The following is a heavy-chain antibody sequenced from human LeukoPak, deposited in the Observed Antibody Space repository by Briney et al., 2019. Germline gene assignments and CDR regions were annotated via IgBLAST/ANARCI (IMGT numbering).Heavy chain of an antibody. Sequence: ASVNDSCKASVYTFTNYFIHWVRQAPGQGLEWMGIIDPSGGSTSYAEKFQGRVTITADKSTSTADMELSSLRSEDTAVYYCAGAYSSWEGYSGYDSGYFDYWGQGNLVTVSS. D-gene: IGHD5-12*01. V-gene: IGHV1-46*01. CDR1: VYTFTNYF. CDR2: IDPSGGST. CDR3: AGAYSSWEGYSGYDSGYFDY. J-gene: IGHJ4*02.